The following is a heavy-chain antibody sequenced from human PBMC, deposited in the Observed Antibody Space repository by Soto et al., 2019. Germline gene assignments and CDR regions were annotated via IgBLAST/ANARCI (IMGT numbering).Heavy chain of an antibody. CDR2: IKYSGTT. Sequence: PSESLSPTCTVSDDSISSSPCHWGWIRQPPGKKQEWIARIKYSGTTFYKPSLKSRVTLSLDTSKNQFALKLSSVIAAEMAVYYCARHGITGSYYDAFDIWGQVTMVT. CDR1: DDSISSSPCH. J-gene: IGHJ3*02. CDR3: ARHGITGSYYDAFDI. V-gene: IGHV4-39*01. D-gene: IGHD1-26*01.